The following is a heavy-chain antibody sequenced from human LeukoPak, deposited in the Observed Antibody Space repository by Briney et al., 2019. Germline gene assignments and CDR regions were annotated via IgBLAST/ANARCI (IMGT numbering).Heavy chain of an antibody. CDR3: ARVAVADTGSDY. Sequence: SETLSLTCAVYGGSFSGYYWSWIRQPPGKGLGWIGEINHIGSTNYNPSLKSRVTISVDTSKNQFSLKLLSVTAADTAVYYCARVAVADTGSDYWGQGTLVTVSS. J-gene: IGHJ4*02. V-gene: IGHV4-34*01. D-gene: IGHD6-19*01. CDR2: INHIGST. CDR1: GGSFSGYY.